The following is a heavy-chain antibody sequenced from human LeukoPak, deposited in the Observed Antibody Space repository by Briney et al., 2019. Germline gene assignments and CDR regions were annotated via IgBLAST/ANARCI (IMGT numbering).Heavy chain of an antibody. CDR3: ARAPEELWSGYYGNYYFDY. D-gene: IGHD3-3*01. Sequence: ASVKVSCKASGYTFTSYAMNWVRQAPGQGLEWMGWINTNTGNPTYAQGFTGRFVFSLDTSVSTAYLQISSLKAEDTAVYYCARAPEELWSGYYGNYYFDYWGQGTLVTVSS. J-gene: IGHJ4*02. CDR2: INTNTGNP. V-gene: IGHV7-4-1*02. CDR1: GYTFTSYA.